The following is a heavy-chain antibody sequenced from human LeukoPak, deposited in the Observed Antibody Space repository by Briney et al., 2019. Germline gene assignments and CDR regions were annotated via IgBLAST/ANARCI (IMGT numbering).Heavy chain of an antibody. D-gene: IGHD3-22*01. J-gene: IGHJ5*02. V-gene: IGHV4-30-4*01. Sequence: SETLSLTCTVSGGSISSGDYYWSWIRQPPGKGLEWIAYMYYSGTTYYNPSLKSRVTMSADTSKNQLSLKLSSVTAADTAVYYCARPYYYDSRIDPWGQGILVTVSS. CDR2: MYYSGTT. CDR1: GGSISSGDYY. CDR3: ARPYYYDSRIDP.